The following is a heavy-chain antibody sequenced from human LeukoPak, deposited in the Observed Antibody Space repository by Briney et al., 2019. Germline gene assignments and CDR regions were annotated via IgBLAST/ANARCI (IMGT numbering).Heavy chain of an antibody. CDR2: IYYSGST. J-gene: IGHJ4*02. V-gene: IGHV4-59*12. CDR1: GGSISSYY. D-gene: IGHD4-23*01. CDR3: AGKYGGYQPVDY. Sequence: SETLSLTCTVSGGSISSYYWSWTRQPPGKGLEWIGYIYYSGSTNYNPSLKSRVTISVDTSKNQFSLKLSSVTAADTAVYYCAGKYGGYQPVDYWGQGTLVTVSS.